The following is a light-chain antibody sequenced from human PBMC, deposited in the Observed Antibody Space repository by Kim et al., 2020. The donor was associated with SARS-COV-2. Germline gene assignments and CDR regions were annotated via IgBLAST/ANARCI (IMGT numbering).Light chain of an antibody. V-gene: IGLV3-19*01. CDR1: RLRSYY. Sequence: SSELNQDTAVSVALGQTVRITCQGDRLRSYYARWYQQKPGQAPVLVIYGKNNRPSGIPDRFSGSSSGKKAYLNITGDQAEDEADYYCNSRDSSGNHMVFG. J-gene: IGLJ2*01. CDR3: NSRDSSGNHMV. CDR2: GKN.